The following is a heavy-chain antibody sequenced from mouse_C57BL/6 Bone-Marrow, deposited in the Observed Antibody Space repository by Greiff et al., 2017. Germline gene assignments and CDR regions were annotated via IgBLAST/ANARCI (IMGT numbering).Heavy chain of an antibody. J-gene: IGHJ3*01. CDR3: ARDDDYDGPFAY. CDR1: GYTFTDYY. CDR2: INPNNGGT. D-gene: IGHD2-4*01. Sequence: EVQLQQSGPELVKPGASVKISCKASGYTFTDYYMNWVKQRHGKSLEWIGDINPNNGGTSYNQKFKGKATLTVDKSSSTAYLELRSLTSEDSAVYYCARDDDYDGPFAYWGQGTLVTVSA. V-gene: IGHV1-26*01.